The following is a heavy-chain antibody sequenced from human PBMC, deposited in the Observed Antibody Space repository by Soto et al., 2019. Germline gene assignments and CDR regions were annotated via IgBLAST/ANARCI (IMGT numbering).Heavy chain of an antibody. CDR1: GVSLTSGTYY. J-gene: IGHJ4*02. CDR3: ASTEDFFDY. V-gene: IGHV4-31*03. Sequence: QVQLQESGPGLVKPSQNLSLTCSVSGVSLTSGTYYWSWIRQHPGKGLEWIGYIFYSGSTDYNPSLKSRVNISVDTSKNQFSLKLSSVTAADTAVYYCASTEDFFDYWGQGTLVTVSS. CDR2: IFYSGST.